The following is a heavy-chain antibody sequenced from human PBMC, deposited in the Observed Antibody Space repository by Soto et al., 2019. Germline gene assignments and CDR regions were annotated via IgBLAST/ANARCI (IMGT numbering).Heavy chain of an antibody. CDR1: GYTFTSYG. J-gene: IGHJ5*02. D-gene: IGHD3-22*01. CDR3: ARGSRAIGTWAHWFDP. V-gene: IGHV1-18*01. CDR2: ISAYNGNT. Sequence: ASVKVSCKASGYTFTSYGISWVRQAPGQGLEWMGWISAYNGNTNYAQKLQGRVTMTTDTSTSTAYMELRSLRSDDTAVYYCARGSRAIGTWAHWFDPWGQGTLVTVSS.